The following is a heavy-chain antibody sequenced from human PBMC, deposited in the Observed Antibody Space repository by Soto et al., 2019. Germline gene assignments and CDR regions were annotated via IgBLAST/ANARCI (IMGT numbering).Heavy chain of an antibody. CDR2: LKSDGSST. J-gene: IGHJ2*01. Sequence: EVQLVESGGGLVQPGGSLRLSCAASGFTFSSYWMHWVRQAPGKGLVWVSRLKSDGSSTAYADSVKGRFTISRDNAKNTLYLHMNSMRAEDTAVYYCARAKGSWYCDLWGRGTLVTVS. CDR3: ARAKGSWYCDL. V-gene: IGHV3-74*01. CDR1: GFTFSSYW.